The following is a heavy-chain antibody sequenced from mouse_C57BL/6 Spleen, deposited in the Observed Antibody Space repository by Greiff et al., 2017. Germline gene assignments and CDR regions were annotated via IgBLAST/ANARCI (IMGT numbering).Heavy chain of an antibody. Sequence: EVQLQQSGPELVKPGASVKISCKASGYSFTGYYMHWVKQSSEKSLEWIGEINPSTGGTSYNQKFKGKATLTVDKSSSTAYMQLKSLTSEDSAVYYCARSLRDYAFGYWGQGTSVTVSS. J-gene: IGHJ4*01. CDR2: INPSTGGT. CDR1: GYSFTGYY. V-gene: IGHV1-43*01. D-gene: IGHD1-1*01. CDR3: ARSLRDYAFGY.